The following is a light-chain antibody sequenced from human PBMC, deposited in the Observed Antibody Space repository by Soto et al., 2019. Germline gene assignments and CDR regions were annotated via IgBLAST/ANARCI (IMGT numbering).Light chain of an antibody. V-gene: IGKV1-39*01. Sequence: DIQMTQSPSSLSASVGGRVPIICRASQRINNYLNWYQQKPGKAPELLIYAASRLQSGVPSRFSGGGSGTDFTLTITSLQPEDFATYYCQHYNSYSEAFGQGTKVDIK. CDR3: QHYNSYSEA. CDR1: QRINNY. CDR2: AAS. J-gene: IGKJ1*01.